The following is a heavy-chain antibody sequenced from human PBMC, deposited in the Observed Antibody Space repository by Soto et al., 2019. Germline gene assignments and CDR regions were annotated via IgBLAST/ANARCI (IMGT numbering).Heavy chain of an antibody. J-gene: IGHJ4*02. CDR3: ARTYDYTPDY. V-gene: IGHV1-3*04. CDR2: ISTGTGNT. Sequence: QVQLVQSGAEVKKSGASVKVSCKASGYTFTSYAMHWVRQAPGQGLEWMGWISTGTGNTTYSQKFQGRVTITSDTSASTAYRELSSLRFEDTAVYYCARTYDYTPDYWGQGTLVTVSS. CDR1: GYTFTSYA. D-gene: IGHD4-4*01.